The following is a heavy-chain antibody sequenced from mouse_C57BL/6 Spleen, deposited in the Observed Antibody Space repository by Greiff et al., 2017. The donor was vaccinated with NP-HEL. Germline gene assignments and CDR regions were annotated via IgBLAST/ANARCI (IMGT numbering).Heavy chain of an antibody. CDR2: IYPGNSDT. Sequence: VQLKQSGTVLARPGASVKMSCKTSGYTFTSYWMHWVKQRPGQGLEWIGAIYPGNSDTSYNQKFKGKATLTAVTSASTAYMELSSLTNEDSAVYYCTREGKFDGGFAYWGQGTLVTVSA. CDR3: TREGKFDGGFAY. V-gene: IGHV1-5*01. J-gene: IGHJ3*01. D-gene: IGHD1-2*01. CDR1: GYTFTSYW.